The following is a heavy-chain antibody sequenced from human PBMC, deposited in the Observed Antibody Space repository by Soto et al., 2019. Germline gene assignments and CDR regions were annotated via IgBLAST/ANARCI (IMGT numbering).Heavy chain of an antibody. V-gene: IGHV4-30-2*01. J-gene: IGHJ4*02. CDR3: ARGEERVAMPSGY. D-gene: IGHD2-2*01. Sequence: SSETLSLTCAVCGASINSGGYSLSWISQPPCKGLELFGNMYHSESTYYTPSLKSRATISIDRSKNQYSLKLSSVTAADTAVYYCARGEERVAMPSGYWGQGTLVTVSS. CDR2: MYHSEST. CDR1: GASINSGGYS.